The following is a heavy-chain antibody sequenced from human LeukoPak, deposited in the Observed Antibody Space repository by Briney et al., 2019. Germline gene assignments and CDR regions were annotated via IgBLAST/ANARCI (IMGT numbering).Heavy chain of an antibody. J-gene: IGHJ4*02. CDR1: GGSFSGYY. D-gene: IGHD4-17*01. CDR2: INHSGST. Sequence: PSETLSPTCAVYGGSFSGYYWSWIRQPPGKGLEWIGEINHSGSTNYNPSLKSRVTISVDTSKNQFSLKLSSVTAADTAVYYCARDPDDYGDFDYWGQGTLVAVSS. CDR3: ARDPDDYGDFDY. V-gene: IGHV4-34*01.